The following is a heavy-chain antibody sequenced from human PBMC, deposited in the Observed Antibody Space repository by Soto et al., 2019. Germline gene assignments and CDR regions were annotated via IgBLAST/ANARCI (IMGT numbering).Heavy chain of an antibody. J-gene: IGHJ4*02. V-gene: IGHV4-34*01. D-gene: IGHD3-3*01. CDR2: INHSGST. CDR1: GGSFSGYY. Sequence: SETLSLTCAVYGGSFSGYYWSWIRQPPGKGLEWIGEINHSGSTNYNPSLKSRVTISVDTSKNQFSLKLSSVTAADTAVYYCATASGNYDSWSGLPFDYWGQGTLVTVSS. CDR3: ATASGNYDSWSGLPFDY.